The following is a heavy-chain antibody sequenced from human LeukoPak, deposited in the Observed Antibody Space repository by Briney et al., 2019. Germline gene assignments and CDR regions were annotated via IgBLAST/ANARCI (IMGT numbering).Heavy chain of an antibody. CDR3: AKDPDYYGSRSTAFDC. CDR2: ISGSGGST. Sequence: PGGSLRLSCAASGFTFSSYDMSWVRQAPGKGLEWVSAISGSGGSTYYADSVKGRFTISRDNSKNTLYLQMNSLRAEDTAVYYCAKDPDYYGSRSTAFDCWGQGTLVTVSS. J-gene: IGHJ4*02. V-gene: IGHV3-23*01. CDR1: GFTFSSYD. D-gene: IGHD3-10*01.